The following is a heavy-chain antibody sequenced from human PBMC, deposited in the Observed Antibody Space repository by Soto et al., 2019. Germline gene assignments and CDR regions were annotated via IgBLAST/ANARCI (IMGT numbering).Heavy chain of an antibody. V-gene: IGHV5-51*01. CDR3: ARTDNPGFHFDY. D-gene: IGHD1-1*01. Sequence: PXESLTMSFTVAGYTFTRFWIGLVRQMPGKGLECLGIIYGRDSDVRYNTSFRGRVTISVDTSINTAYLQWSSLKASDTAIYYCARTDNPGFHFDYWGRGTLVTVYS. CDR1: GYTFTRFW. CDR2: IYGRDSDV. J-gene: IGHJ4*02.